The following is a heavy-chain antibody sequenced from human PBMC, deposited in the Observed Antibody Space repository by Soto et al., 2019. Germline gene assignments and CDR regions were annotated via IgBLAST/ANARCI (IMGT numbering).Heavy chain of an antibody. CDR1: GGTFSSYA. V-gene: IGHV1-69*13. Sequence: SVKVSCKASGGTFSSYAISWVRQAPGQGLEWMGGIIPIFGTANYAQKFQGRVTITADESTSSAYMELSSLRSEDTAVYYCASSLYHYYYYGMDVWGQGTTVTVSS. CDR3: ASSLYHYYYYGMDV. J-gene: IGHJ6*02. D-gene: IGHD3-16*01. CDR2: IIPIFGTA.